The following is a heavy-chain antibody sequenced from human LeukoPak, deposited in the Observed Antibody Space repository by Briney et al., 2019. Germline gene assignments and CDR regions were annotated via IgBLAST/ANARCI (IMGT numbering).Heavy chain of an antibody. CDR1: GGSFSGYY. D-gene: IGHD3-10*01. J-gene: IGHJ6*02. CDR2: INHSGST. V-gene: IGHV4-34*01. Sequence: SETLSLTCAVYGGSFSGYYWSWIRQPPGKGLEWIGEINHSGSTNYNPSLKSRVTISADTSKNQFSLKLSSVTAADTAVYYRARHLVSHGVYGMDVWGQGTTVTVSS. CDR3: ARHLVSHGVYGMDV.